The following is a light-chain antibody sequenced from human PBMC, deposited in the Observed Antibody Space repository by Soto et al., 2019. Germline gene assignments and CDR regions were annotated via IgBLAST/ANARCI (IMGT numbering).Light chain of an antibody. J-gene: IGLJ3*02. Sequence: QSVLTQPASVSAYLGQSITISCTGTSNDVGGYNYVSWYQQHPGKAPKFMIYEVSNRPSGVSNRFSGSKSGNTASLTISGLQAEDEADYYCSSYTSSTTWVFGGGTKLTVL. CDR2: EVS. CDR1: SNDVGGYNY. CDR3: SSYTSSTTWV. V-gene: IGLV2-14*01.